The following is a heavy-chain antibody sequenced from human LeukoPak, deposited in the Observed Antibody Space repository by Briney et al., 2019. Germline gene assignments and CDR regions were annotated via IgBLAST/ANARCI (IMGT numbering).Heavy chain of an antibody. CDR1: GYTFKDYY. CDR3: ARDGTWGGGHFHYYMDV. CDR2: INPNSGGT. J-gene: IGHJ6*03. Sequence: GASVKVSCKASGYTFKDYYLHWVRQAPGQGLEWMGWINPNSGGTNSAQNFQGRVTMTRDRSISTVYMELTRLTSDDTAVYYCARDGTWGGGHFHYYMDVWGTGTTVTVS. V-gene: IGHV1-2*02. D-gene: IGHD3-16*01.